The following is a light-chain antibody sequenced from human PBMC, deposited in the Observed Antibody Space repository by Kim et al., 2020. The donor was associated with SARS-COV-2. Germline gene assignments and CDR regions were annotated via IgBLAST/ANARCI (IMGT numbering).Light chain of an antibody. J-gene: IGKJ2*01. CDR2: GAS. Sequence: PGESATLSCRTSQSVSSNLAWFQQKPGQAPRLLISGASTRATGIPARFSGGGSGTEFTLTISSLKPEDFAVYYCQQYSNLPPYTFGQGTKLEI. CDR1: QSVSSN. CDR3: QQYSNLPPYT. V-gene: IGKV3-15*01.